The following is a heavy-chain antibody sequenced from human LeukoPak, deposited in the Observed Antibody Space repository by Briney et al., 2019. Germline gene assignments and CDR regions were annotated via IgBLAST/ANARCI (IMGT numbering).Heavy chain of an antibody. D-gene: IGHD3-16*01. V-gene: IGHV3-30*18. CDR3: AKDRDFGFLDY. Sequence: GRSLRLSCAVSGFTFSSYGMHWVRQAPGKGLEWVAAISYDGSNQYYADSVKGRFTISRDNSKNTLYLQMNSLRAEDTAVYYWAKDRDFGFLDYWGQGTLVIVSS. J-gene: IGHJ4*02. CDR1: GFTFSSYG. CDR2: ISYDGSNQ.